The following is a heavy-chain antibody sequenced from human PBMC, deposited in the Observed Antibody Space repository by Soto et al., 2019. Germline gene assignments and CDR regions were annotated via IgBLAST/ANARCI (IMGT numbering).Heavy chain of an antibody. CDR3: VGPQSGSSYYYYCGVDV. J-gene: IGHJ6*02. CDR2: IFYSGST. CDR1: GASISSTTYF. Sequence: SETLSLTCTVSGASISSTTYFWTWVRQPPGKALEWIGNIFYSGSTSYNPSLKSRVTISIGTSKNQFSLKVTSVTVADTAVYYCVGPQSGSSYYYYCGVDVWGQGTTVT. V-gene: IGHV4-39*01. D-gene: IGHD5-12*01.